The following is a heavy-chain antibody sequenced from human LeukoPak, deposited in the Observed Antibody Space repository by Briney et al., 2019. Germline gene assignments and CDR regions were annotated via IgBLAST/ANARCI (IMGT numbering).Heavy chain of an antibody. V-gene: IGHV3-53*01. CDR2: IYSGIST. D-gene: IGHD6-19*01. J-gene: IGHJ4*02. CDR1: GFTFSSNY. CDR3: ARVTGSGWYYFDY. Sequence: GGSLRLSCAASGFTFSSNYMSRLRQAPGKGLEWVSVIYSGISTYYADSVKGRFTISRDNSKNTLYLQMNSLRAEDTAVYYCARVTGSGWYYFDYWGQGTLVTVSS.